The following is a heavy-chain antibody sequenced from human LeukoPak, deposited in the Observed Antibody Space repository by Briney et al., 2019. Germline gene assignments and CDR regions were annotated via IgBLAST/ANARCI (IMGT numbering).Heavy chain of an antibody. CDR3: ARGGQSDYGDYVPFDY. Sequence: GASVKVSSKASGGTFSSYAISWVRQAPGQGLEWMGGIIPIFGTANYAQKFQGRVTITADESTSTAYMELSSLRSEDTAVYYCARGGQSDYGDYVPFDYWGQGTLVTVSS. D-gene: IGHD4-17*01. V-gene: IGHV1-69*13. CDR2: IIPIFGTA. CDR1: GGTFSSYA. J-gene: IGHJ4*02.